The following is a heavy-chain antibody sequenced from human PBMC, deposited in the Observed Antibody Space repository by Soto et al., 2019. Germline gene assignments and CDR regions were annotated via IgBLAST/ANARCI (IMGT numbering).Heavy chain of an antibody. J-gene: IGHJ4*02. V-gene: IGHV4-34*01. CDR2: INHSGST. CDR3: ARGQRGYSDSSGYPFFDY. CDR1: GGSFSGYY. Sequence: QVQLQQWGAGLLKPSETLSLTCAVYGGSFSGYYWSWIRQPPGKGLEWIGEINHSGSTNYNPSLKSRVTISVDTSKNPFALKLSSVTAADTAVYYGARGQRGYSDSSGYPFFDYWGQGTLVTVSS. D-gene: IGHD3-22*01.